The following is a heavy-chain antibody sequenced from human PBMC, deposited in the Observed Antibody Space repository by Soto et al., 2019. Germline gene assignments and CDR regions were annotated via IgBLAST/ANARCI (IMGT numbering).Heavy chain of an antibody. CDR1: GFTFSSYA. CDR2: ISYDGSNK. D-gene: IGHD2-21*02. CDR3: ARYIVVVTATYAFDI. V-gene: IGHV3-30-3*01. Sequence: QVQLVESGGGVVQPGRSLRLSCAASGFTFSSYAMHWVRQAPGKGLEWVAVISYDGSNKYYADSVKGRFTISRDNSKNTLYPQMNSLRAEDTAVYYCARYIVVVTATYAFDIWGQGTMVTVSS. J-gene: IGHJ3*02.